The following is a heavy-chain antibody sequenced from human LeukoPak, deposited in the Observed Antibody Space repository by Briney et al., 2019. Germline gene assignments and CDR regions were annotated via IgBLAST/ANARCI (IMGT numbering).Heavy chain of an antibody. J-gene: IGHJ4*02. CDR2: ISGSGGST. V-gene: IGHV3-23*01. Sequence: GGSLRLSRAASGFTFSSYAMSWVRQAPGKGLEWVSAISGSGGSTYYADSVKGRFTISRDNSKNTLYLQMNSLRAEDTAVYYCAKDLDMEYSSGWYGFDYWGQGTLVTVSS. CDR3: AKDLDMEYSSGWYGFDY. D-gene: IGHD6-19*01. CDR1: GFTFSSYA.